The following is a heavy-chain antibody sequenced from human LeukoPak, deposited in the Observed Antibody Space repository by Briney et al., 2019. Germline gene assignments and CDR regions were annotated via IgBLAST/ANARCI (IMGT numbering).Heavy chain of an antibody. CDR1: GGSISSYY. V-gene: IGHV4-59*12. Sequence: PSETLSLTCTVSGGSISSYYWSWIRQPPGKGLEWIGYIYYSGSTKYNPSLKSRVTISVDMSKNQFSLKLSSVTAADTAVYYCARARGHSSGWYLDYWGQGTLVTVSS. D-gene: IGHD6-19*01. J-gene: IGHJ4*02. CDR2: IYYSGST. CDR3: ARARGHSSGWYLDY.